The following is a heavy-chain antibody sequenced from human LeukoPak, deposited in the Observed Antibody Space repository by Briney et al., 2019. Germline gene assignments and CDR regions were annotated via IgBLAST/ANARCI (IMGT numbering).Heavy chain of an antibody. CDR3: ARHASMGRRYYMDV. V-gene: IGHV4-34*01. CDR2: INHSGST. D-gene: IGHD2/OR15-2a*01. J-gene: IGHJ6*03. Sequence: GSLRLSCAASGFTFSSYAMSWIRQPPGKGLEWIGEINHSGSTNYNPSLKSRVTISVDTSKNQFSLKLSSVTAADTAVYYCARHASMGRRYYMDVWGKGTTVTVSS. CDR1: GFTFSSYA.